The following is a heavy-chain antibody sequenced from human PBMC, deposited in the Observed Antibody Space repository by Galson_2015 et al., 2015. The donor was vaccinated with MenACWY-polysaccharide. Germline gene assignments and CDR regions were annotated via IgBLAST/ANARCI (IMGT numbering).Heavy chain of an antibody. D-gene: IGHD3-22*01. CDR2: IWTSSR. CDR1: GFTFSDYA. V-gene: IGHV3-69-1*01. CDR3: ARAPYCHDSGGYSRNAFDI. Sequence: SLRLSCAASGFTFSDYAMNWVRQAPGKGLEWVSFIWTSSRFYTYSVKGRFTISIDSGKNSVNLQLNILRAEDTAVYYCARAPYCHDSGGYSRNAFDIWGQGSMVTVSS. J-gene: IGHJ3*02.